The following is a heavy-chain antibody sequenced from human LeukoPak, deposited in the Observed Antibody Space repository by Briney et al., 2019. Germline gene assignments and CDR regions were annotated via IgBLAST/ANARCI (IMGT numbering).Heavy chain of an antibody. CDR2: ISGSGDNT. V-gene: IGHV3-23*01. Sequence: GGSLRLSWAASGFTFSSYAMNWVRQAPGKGLEWVSGISGSGDNTYYADSVKGRFTISRDNSKNTLFLQMNSLRAEDTAVYYCAKVHSGDIAAALNYWGQGTLVPVSS. CDR1: GFTFSSYA. J-gene: IGHJ4*02. CDR3: AKVHSGDIAAALNY. D-gene: IGHD6-13*01.